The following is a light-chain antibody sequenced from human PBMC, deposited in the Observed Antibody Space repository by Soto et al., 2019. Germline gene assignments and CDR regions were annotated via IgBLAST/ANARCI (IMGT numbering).Light chain of an antibody. V-gene: IGKV1-39*01. CDR1: QTISDY. Sequence: DIQMTQSPPSLSASVGDRVTITCRASQTISDYLHWYRQKPGKAPTLLIYGSSSLQTGVPPRFSGSGSGTEFTLTISSLQPEDFGTYYCQQTYDSLVSFGGGTKVDIK. CDR2: GSS. CDR3: QQTYDSLVS. J-gene: IGKJ4*01.